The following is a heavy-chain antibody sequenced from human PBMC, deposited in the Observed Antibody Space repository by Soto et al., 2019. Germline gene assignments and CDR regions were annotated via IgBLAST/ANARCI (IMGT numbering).Heavy chain of an antibody. V-gene: IGHV4-30-4*01. D-gene: IGHD4-4*01. CDR2: IYYSGST. Sequence: TLSLTCTVSGGSISSGDYYWSWIRQPPGKGLEWIGYIYYSGSTYYDPSLKSRVTISVDTSKNQFSLKLSSVTAADTAVYYCARGRDYSNYYYYGMDVWGQGTTVTVSS. CDR3: ARGRDYSNYYYYGMDV. CDR1: GGSISSGDYY. J-gene: IGHJ6*02.